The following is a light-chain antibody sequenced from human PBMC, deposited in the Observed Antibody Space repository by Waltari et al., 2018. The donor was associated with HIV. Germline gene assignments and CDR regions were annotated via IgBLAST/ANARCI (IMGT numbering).Light chain of an antibody. Sequence: QAVVTQEPSLTVSPGGTVTLTCGSSTGAVTSGHYPYWFQQKPGQAPRTLIYDTNTKHSWTPARFSGSLLGGKAALTLSGAQPEDEAEYYYLLSYSGTRVFGGGTKLTVL. CDR3: LLSYSGTRV. J-gene: IGLJ3*02. CDR1: TGAVTSGHY. CDR2: DTN. V-gene: IGLV7-46*01.